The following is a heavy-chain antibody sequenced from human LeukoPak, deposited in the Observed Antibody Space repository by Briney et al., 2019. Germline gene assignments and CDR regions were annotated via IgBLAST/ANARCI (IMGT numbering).Heavy chain of an antibody. CDR3: ARSGTLTIFDY. J-gene: IGHJ4*02. Sequence: SETLSLTCTVSGGSIRSYSWSWIRQPPGKGLEWIGYIYYSGSTNYNPSLKSRVTISVDTSKNQFSLKVNSVTAADTAVYYCARSGTLTIFDYWGQGTLVTVSS. CDR1: GGSIRSYS. CDR2: IYYSGST. D-gene: IGHD1-26*01. V-gene: IGHV4-59*01.